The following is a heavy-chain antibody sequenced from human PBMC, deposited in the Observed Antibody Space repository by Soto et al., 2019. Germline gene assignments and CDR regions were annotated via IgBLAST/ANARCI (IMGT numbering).Heavy chain of an antibody. CDR1: GFPFTTNN. V-gene: IGHV3-48*02. D-gene: IGHD6-19*01. Sequence: GGSLRLSCAASGFPFTTNNMNWVRQAPGKGLEWVSYISSSGSSIYYADSVKGRFTISRDNAKNLLYLQMNSLRDEDTAVYYCARDPASGWSNFDYWGQGTLVTVSS. CDR2: ISSSGSSI. J-gene: IGHJ4*02. CDR3: ARDPASGWSNFDY.